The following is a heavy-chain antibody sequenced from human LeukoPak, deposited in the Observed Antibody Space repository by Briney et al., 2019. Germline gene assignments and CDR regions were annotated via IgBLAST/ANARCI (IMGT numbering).Heavy chain of an antibody. V-gene: IGHV4-39*07. Sequence: SETLSLTCTVSGGSISSSSYYWGWIRQPPGKGLEWIGYIYFSGSTYYNPSLKSRVTISVDTSKNQFSLRLSSVTAADTAVYYCARAVGHDYVWGSYPYYYMDVWGKGTTVTISS. J-gene: IGHJ6*03. CDR1: GGSISSSSYY. D-gene: IGHD3-16*02. CDR2: IYFSGST. CDR3: ARAVGHDYVWGSYPYYYMDV.